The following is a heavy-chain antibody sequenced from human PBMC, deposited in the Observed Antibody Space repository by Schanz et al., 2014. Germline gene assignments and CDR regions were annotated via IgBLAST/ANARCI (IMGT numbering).Heavy chain of an antibody. CDR1: GFTFSRYA. D-gene: IGHD4-4*01. CDR2: ISGSSPTI. V-gene: IGHV3-48*01. J-gene: IGHJ4*02. CDR3: ARDRSNADLDY. Sequence: EVQLVESGGGLVKPGGSLRLSCAASGFTFSRYAMSWVRQAPGKGLEWVSYISGSSPTIYYADSMKGRFTVSRDNAENALYLQMNSLRAEDTALYYCARDRSNADLDYWGQGTLVTVSS.